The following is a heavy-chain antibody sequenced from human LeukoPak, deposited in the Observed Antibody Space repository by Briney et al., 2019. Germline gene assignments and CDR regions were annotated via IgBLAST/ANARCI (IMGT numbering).Heavy chain of an antibody. D-gene: IGHD3-22*01. Sequence: SETLSLTFTVSGGSISSSSYYWGWIRQPPGKGLEWIGSIYYSGSTYYNPSPKSRVTISVDTSKNQFSLKLSSVTAADTALYYCAKDRRYYYDTSEGFGLEYWGLGTLVTVSS. CDR1: GGSISSSSYY. V-gene: IGHV4-39*02. CDR3: AKDRRYYYDTSEGFGLEY. J-gene: IGHJ4*02. CDR2: IYYSGST.